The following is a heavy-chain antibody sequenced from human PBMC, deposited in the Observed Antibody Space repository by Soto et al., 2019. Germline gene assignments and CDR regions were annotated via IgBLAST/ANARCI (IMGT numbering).Heavy chain of an antibody. CDR1: GFGVSNNY. V-gene: IGHV3-66*01. J-gene: IGHJ4*02. CDR2: IYNDGRT. CDR3: ARGLGRSWSHGD. D-gene: IGHD6-13*01. Sequence: GGSLRLSCAASGFGVSNNYMSWVCQAPGKGLEWVSLIYNDGRTYYADSVRGRFTLSRDNSKNTLYLQMNSLRAEDTAVYYCARGLGRSWSHGDWGQGTQVTVSS.